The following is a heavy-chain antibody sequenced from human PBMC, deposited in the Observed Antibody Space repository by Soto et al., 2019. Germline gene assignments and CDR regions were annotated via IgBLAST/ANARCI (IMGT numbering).Heavy chain of an antibody. CDR3: AKERAPVTPYISGYFDY. D-gene: IGHD4-4*01. CDR1: GFTFDDYA. CDR2: ISWNSGSI. V-gene: IGHV3-9*01. Sequence: EVQLVESGGGLVQPGRSLRLSCAASGFTFDDYAMHWVRQAPGKGLEWVSGISWNSGSIGYADSVKGRFTISRDNAKNSLYLQMNSLRAEDTALYYCAKERAPVTPYISGYFDYWGQGTLVTVSS. J-gene: IGHJ4*02.